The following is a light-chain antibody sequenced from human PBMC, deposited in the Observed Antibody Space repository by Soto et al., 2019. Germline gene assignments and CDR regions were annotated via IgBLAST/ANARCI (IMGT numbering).Light chain of an antibody. CDR2: GAS. Sequence: DIQMTQSPSSLSASVGDRVTITCRASQDIFDRIAWYQHKPGRVPKLLIYGASTSQSGVPSRFSGSGSGTTFTLTISSLQPEDVASYYCQTYNSAPPLRFTFGPGTKVDI. CDR3: QTYNSAPPLRFT. CDR1: QDIFDR. V-gene: IGKV1-27*01. J-gene: IGKJ3*01.